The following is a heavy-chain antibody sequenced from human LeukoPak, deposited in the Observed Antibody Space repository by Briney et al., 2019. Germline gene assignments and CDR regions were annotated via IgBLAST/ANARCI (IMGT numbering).Heavy chain of an antibody. CDR3: ARFRGAPQIGGISWFDP. J-gene: IGHJ5*02. D-gene: IGHD3-10*01. CDR1: GGSISSYY. CDR2: ISASGNT. Sequence: SSETLSLTCTVSGGSISSYYWSWIRQPPGKGLEWIGYISASGNTNSNPSLKSRVTISVDTSKNHFSLKLSSVTAADTAVYYCARFRGAPQIGGISWFDPWGQGTLVTVSS. V-gene: IGHV4-4*09.